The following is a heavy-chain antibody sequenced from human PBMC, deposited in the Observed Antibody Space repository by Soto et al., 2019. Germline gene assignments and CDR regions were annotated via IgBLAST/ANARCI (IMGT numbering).Heavy chain of an antibody. CDR1: GYTFTSYD. V-gene: IGHV1-8*01. CDR3: ARGLDVAVAGYYYYYGMDV. CDR2: MNPNSGNT. Sequence: ASVKVSCKASGYTFTSYDINWVRQATGQGLEWMGWMNPNSGNTGYAQKFQGRVTMTRNTSISTAYVELSSLRSEDTAVYYCARGLDVAVAGYYYYYGMDVWGQGTTVTVSS. D-gene: IGHD6-19*01. J-gene: IGHJ6*02.